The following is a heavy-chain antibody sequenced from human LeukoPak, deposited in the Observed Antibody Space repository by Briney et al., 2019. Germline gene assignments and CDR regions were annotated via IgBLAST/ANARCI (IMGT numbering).Heavy chain of an antibody. Sequence: SETLSLTCAVYGGSFSGYYWSWIRQPPGKGLEWIGEINHSGSTNYNPSLKSRVTISVDTSKNQFSLKLSSVTAADTAVYYCARAWGYCSSTSCDYYYYGMDVWGQGTTVTVSS. CDR3: ARAWGYCSSTSCDYYYYGMDV. V-gene: IGHV4-34*01. CDR2: INHSGST. J-gene: IGHJ6*02. D-gene: IGHD2-2*01. CDR1: GGSFSGYY.